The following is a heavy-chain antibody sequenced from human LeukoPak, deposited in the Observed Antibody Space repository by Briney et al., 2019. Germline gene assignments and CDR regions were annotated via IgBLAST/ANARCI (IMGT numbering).Heavy chain of an antibody. J-gene: IGHJ4*02. CDR2: IYHSGST. CDR1: GGSISSSNW. Sequence: SETLSLTCAVSGGSISSSNWWSWVRQPPGKGLEWIGEIYHSGSTNYNPSLKSRVTISVDKSKNQFSLKLSSVTAADTAVYYCARWEDSSGYYYYYWGQGTLVTVSS. V-gene: IGHV4-4*02. CDR3: ARWEDSSGYYYYY. D-gene: IGHD3-22*01.